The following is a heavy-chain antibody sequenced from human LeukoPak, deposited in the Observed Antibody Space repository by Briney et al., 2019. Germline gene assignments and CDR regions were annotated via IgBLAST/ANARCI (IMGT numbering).Heavy chain of an antibody. CDR3: ARDGNYYDSSGYLDY. CDR1: GYTFTSYG. V-gene: IGHV1-18*01. Sequence: ASVKVSCKASGYTFTSYGISWVRQAPGQGLEWMGWISAYNGNTNYAQKLQGRVTMTTDTSTSTAYMELRSLRSDDTAVYYCARDGNYYDSSGYLDYWGQGTLVTVSS. J-gene: IGHJ4*02. CDR2: ISAYNGNT. D-gene: IGHD3-22*01.